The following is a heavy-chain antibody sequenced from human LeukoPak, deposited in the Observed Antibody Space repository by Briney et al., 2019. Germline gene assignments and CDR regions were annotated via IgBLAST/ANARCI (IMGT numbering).Heavy chain of an antibody. Sequence: SETLSLTCTVSGGSISSSTYFWGWIRQPPGKGLEWIGYISYSGTTNYSPSLRRRVTMSVDTAKNQFSLKLISVTAADTAVYYCARLSYFDSSGYDQPSYHYYYYYMDVWGKGTTVTISS. V-gene: IGHV4-61*05. CDR3: ARLSYFDSSGYDQPSYHYYYYYMDV. CDR1: GGSISSSTYF. J-gene: IGHJ6*03. D-gene: IGHD3-22*01. CDR2: ISYSGTT.